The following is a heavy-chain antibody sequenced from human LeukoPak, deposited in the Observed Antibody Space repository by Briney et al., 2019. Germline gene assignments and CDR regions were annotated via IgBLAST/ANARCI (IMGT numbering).Heavy chain of an antibody. CDR3: AGSTGIAVAGTNPDPHFQH. V-gene: IGHV4-4*02. D-gene: IGHD6-19*01. J-gene: IGHJ1*01. Sequence: PSETLSLTCTVSGASITRDTWWSWVRQTPGKGPEWIGEIHRDGMANYNPALRSRVAISLDKSTNQFSLKLSSVTAADTAVYYCAGSTGIAVAGTNPDPHFQHWGQGTLVTVSS. CDR1: GASITRDTW. CDR2: IHRDGMA.